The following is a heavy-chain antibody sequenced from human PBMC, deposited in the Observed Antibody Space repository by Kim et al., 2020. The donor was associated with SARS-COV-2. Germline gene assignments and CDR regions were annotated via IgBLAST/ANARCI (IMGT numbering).Heavy chain of an antibody. CDR3: ARGTTVTRYYYYGMDV. V-gene: IGHV1-69*13. CDR1: GGTFSSYA. Sequence: SVKVSCKASGGTFSSYAISWVRQAPGQGLEWMGGIIPIFGTANYAQKFQGRVTITADESTSTAYMELSSLRSEDTAVYYCARGTTVTRYYYYGMDVWGQGTTVTVSS. J-gene: IGHJ6*02. D-gene: IGHD4-17*01. CDR2: IIPIFGTA.